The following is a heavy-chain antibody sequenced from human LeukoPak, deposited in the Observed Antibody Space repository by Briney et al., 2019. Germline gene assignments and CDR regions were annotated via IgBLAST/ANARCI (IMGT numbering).Heavy chain of an antibody. CDR2: INPNSGGT. Sequence: GASVKVSCKASGYTFTGYYMHWVRQAPGQGLEWMGWINPNSGGTNYAQKFQGRVTMTRDTSISTAYMELSRLRSDDTAVYYCARDIWLQTSLFDYWGQGTLVTVSS. CDR1: GYTFTGYY. V-gene: IGHV1-2*02. CDR3: ARDIWLQTSLFDY. J-gene: IGHJ4*02. D-gene: IGHD5-24*01.